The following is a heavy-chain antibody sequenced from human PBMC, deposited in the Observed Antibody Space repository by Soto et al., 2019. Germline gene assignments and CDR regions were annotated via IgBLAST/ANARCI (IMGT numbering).Heavy chain of an antibody. CDR1: GGSIINYY. J-gene: IGHJ4*02. Sequence: SETLSLTCTVSGGSIINYYWSWIRQPPGKGLEWIGYMYHSGTTNYSPSLKSRVTISIDTSKNQFSLRLSSVAAADTAVYYCARGRYYFXYWGQGALVXVSS. CDR2: MYHSGTT. V-gene: IGHV4-59*01. CDR3: ARGRYYFXY.